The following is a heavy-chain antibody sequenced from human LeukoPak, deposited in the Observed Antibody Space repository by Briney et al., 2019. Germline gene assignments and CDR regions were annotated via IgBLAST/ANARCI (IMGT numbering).Heavy chain of an antibody. CDR2: INANSGDT. D-gene: IGHD4-17*01. CDR1: GYTFTSYY. Sequence: ASVKVSCKASGYTFTSYYMHWVRQAPGQGLEWIRRINANSGDTMYAQTFQGRVTMTRDTSISTAFMELSSLRFDDTAVYYCARESVTVATPYMDVWGKGTTVTVSS. J-gene: IGHJ6*03. V-gene: IGHV1-2*06. CDR3: ARESVTVATPYMDV.